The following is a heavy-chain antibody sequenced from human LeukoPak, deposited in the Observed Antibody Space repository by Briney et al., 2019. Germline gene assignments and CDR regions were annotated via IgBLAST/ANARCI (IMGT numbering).Heavy chain of an antibody. J-gene: IGHJ4*02. Sequence: GASVKVSCKASGYTFTSYDINWGRQAPGQGLEWMGWMNPNSGNAGYAQQFQGRVAMTRITSIDTAYMELSSLRSDDTAVYYCTRGYCSSSSCFYSDYWGQGTLVTVSS. CDR2: MNPNSGNA. CDR3: TRGYCSSSSCFYSDY. D-gene: IGHD2-2*01. CDR1: GYTFTSYD. V-gene: IGHV1-8*02.